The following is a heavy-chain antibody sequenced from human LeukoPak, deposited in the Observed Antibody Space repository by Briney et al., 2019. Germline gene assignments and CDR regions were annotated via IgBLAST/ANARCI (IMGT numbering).Heavy chain of an antibody. Sequence: PGGFLRLSCAASGFTFSSYAMHWVRQAPGKGLEWVALIPYDGSNKYYADSVKGRFTISRDNAKNSLYLQMNSLRAEDTAVYYCASWYEGSAFDIWGQGTMVTVSS. D-gene: IGHD3-10*01. J-gene: IGHJ3*02. V-gene: IGHV3-30*04. CDR3: ASWYEGSAFDI. CDR2: IPYDGSNK. CDR1: GFTFSSYA.